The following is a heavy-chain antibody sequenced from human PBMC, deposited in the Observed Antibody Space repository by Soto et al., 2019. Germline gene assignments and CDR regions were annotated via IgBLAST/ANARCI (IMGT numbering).Heavy chain of an antibody. CDR3: ARASRYSSSSYYFYGMDV. Sequence: QVQLQEAGPGLVKPSGTPSLTCAVSGGVIIRSNWWNWVRKPPGEGLEWIGEIYQSGSTNYNPSLKSRVTMSVYKAKNQFSLKLSSVTAADTAVYYCARASRYSSSSYYFYGMDVWGEGTTVTVSA. D-gene: IGHD2-15*01. J-gene: IGHJ6*04. V-gene: IGHV4-4*02. CDR2: IYQSGST. CDR1: GGVIIRSNW.